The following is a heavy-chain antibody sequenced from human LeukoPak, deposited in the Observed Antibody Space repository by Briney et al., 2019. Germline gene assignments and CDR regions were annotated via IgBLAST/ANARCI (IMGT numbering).Heavy chain of an antibody. Sequence: RPSETLSLTCTVSAGSISGYYWSWIRQPPGKGLEWIAYIYSSGSSNYNPSLKSRVTISVDTSKNQFSLRLNSVTAADTAVYFCARSLAVAGYSYYYYSDVWGTGTTVALSS. J-gene: IGHJ6*03. CDR3: ARSLAVAGYSYYYYSDV. CDR2: IYSSGSS. CDR1: AGSISGYY. V-gene: IGHV4-59*01. D-gene: IGHD6-19*01.